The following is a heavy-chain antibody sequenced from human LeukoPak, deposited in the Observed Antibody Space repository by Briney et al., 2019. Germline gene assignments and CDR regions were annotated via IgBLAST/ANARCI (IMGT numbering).Heavy chain of an antibody. CDR1: GFTFTGYP. Sequence: GGSLRLSCAASGFTFTGYPMHWVRQPPGKGLEWVAFIRYDGSNEYYADSVRGRFTISRDNSKSTLSLQMNSLRAEDTAIYYCATYRQVLLPFESWGQGTLVTVSS. CDR3: ATYRQVLLPFES. D-gene: IGHD2-8*02. J-gene: IGHJ4*02. V-gene: IGHV3-30*02. CDR2: IRYDGSNE.